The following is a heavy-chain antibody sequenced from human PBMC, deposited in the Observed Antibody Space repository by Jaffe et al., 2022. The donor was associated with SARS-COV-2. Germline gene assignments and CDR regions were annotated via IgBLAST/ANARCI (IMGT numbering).Heavy chain of an antibody. CDR2: IKQDGSEK. CDR1: GFTFSSYW. Sequence: EVQLVESGGGLVQPGGSLRLSCAASGFTFSSYWMSWVRQAPGKGLEWVANIKQDGSEKYYVDSVKGRFTISRDNAKNSLYLQMNSLRAEDTAVYYCARWCCYYYYYGMDVWGQGTTVTVSS. D-gene: IGHD2-15*01. CDR3: ARWCCYYYYYGMDV. J-gene: IGHJ6*02. V-gene: IGHV3-7*01.